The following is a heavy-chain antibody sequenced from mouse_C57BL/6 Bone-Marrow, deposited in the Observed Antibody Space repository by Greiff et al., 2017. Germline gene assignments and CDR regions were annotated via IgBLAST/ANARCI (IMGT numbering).Heavy chain of an antibody. Sequence: EVKLVESGGGLVQPGESLKLSCESNEYEFPSHDMSWVRKTPEKRLELVAAINSDGGSTYYPDTMERRFIISRDNTKQTLYLQMSSLRSEDTALYNCARPGSMIKDYYTMGYWGQGTSVTVSS. V-gene: IGHV5-2*03. J-gene: IGHJ4*01. CDR1: EYEFPSHD. CDR3: ARPGSMIKDYYTMGY. D-gene: IGHD2-4*01. CDR2: INSDGGST.